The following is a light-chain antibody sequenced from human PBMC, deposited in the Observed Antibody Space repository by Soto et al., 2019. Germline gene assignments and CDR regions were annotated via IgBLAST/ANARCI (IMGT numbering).Light chain of an antibody. CDR1: RGILDY. CDR2: AAS. V-gene: IGKV1-27*01. Sequence: DIQMTQSPSSLSASVGDRVTISCRASRGILDYVAWYQQKPGKAPKLLIYAASTLQSGVPSRFSGSGSGTDFTLTISSLQPEDVATYFCQKYNTAPQTFGQGTKVEIK. J-gene: IGKJ1*01. CDR3: QKYNTAPQT.